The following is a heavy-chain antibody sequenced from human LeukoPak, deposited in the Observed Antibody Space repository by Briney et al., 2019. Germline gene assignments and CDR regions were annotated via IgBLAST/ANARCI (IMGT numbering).Heavy chain of an antibody. Sequence: SETLSLTCAVYGGSFSGYYWSWIRQPPGEGLEWIGEINHSGSTNYNPSLKSRVTISVDTSKNQFSLKLSSVTAADTAVYYCARQRIAAAGPFDYWGQGTLVTVSS. CDR2: INHSGST. V-gene: IGHV4-34*01. CDR3: ARQRIAAAGPFDY. CDR1: GGSFSGYY. D-gene: IGHD6-13*01. J-gene: IGHJ4*02.